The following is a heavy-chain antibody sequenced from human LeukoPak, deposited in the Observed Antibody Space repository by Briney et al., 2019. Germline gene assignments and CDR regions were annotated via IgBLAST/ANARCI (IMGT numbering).Heavy chain of an antibody. CDR3: ARERTRHFDY. Sequence: GGSLRLSCAASGFTFSSYRMNWVRQAPGKGLEWVSSISSSSSYIYYADSVKGRFTISRDNAKNSLYLQMNSLRAEDTAVYYCARERTRHFDYWGQGTLVTVSS. D-gene: IGHD6-6*01. CDR1: GFTFSSYR. CDR2: ISSSSSYI. J-gene: IGHJ4*02. V-gene: IGHV3-21*01.